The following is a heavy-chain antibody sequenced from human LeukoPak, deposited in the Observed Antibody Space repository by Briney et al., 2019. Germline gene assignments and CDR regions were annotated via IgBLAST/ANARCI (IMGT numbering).Heavy chain of an antibody. CDR2: ISSSSSYI. Sequence: GGSLRLSCAASGFTLRNYNMNWVRQAPGKGLEWVSSISSSSSYIYYADSVKGRFTISRDNAKNSLYLQMNSLRAEDTAVYYCARGSLGSAFDIWGQGTMVTVSS. D-gene: IGHD1-26*01. CDR3: ARGSLGSAFDI. J-gene: IGHJ3*02. V-gene: IGHV3-21*01. CDR1: GFTLRNYN.